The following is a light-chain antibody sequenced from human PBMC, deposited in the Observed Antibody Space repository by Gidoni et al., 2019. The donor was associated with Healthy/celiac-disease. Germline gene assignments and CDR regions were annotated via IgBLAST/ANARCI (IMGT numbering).Light chain of an antibody. CDR2: AAS. J-gene: IGKJ1*01. V-gene: IGKV1-39*01. Sequence: DLHMTHSPSSLSASVGDRVTITCRASQSISSYLNWYQQKPGKAPKLLIYAASSLQSGVPSRFSGSGSGTEFTLTISSLQPEDFATYYCQQSYSTPWGFGQXTKVEIK. CDR3: QQSYSTPWG. CDR1: QSISSY.